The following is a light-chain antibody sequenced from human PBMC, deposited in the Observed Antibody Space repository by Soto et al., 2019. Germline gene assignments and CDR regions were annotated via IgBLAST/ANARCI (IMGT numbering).Light chain of an antibody. CDR3: SSYISGSIPFV. CDR2: DVS. J-gene: IGLJ1*01. V-gene: IGLV2-14*01. Sequence: QSALTQPASVSGSPGQSITISCTGTSSDVGGYNFVCWYQLHPGKAPKLMIFDVSNRPSGVSDRFSGSKSGNTASLTISGLQAEDEADYYCSSYISGSIPFVFGTGTKLTVL. CDR1: SSDVGGYNF.